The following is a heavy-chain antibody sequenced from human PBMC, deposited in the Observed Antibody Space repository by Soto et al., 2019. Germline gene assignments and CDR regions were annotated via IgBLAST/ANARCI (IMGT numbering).Heavy chain of an antibody. CDR3: ARGYRPGVTTRADYFDY. Sequence: GGSLRLSCAASGFTFSSYAMHWVRQAPGKGLEYVSAISSNGGSTYYANSVKGRFTISRDNSKNTLYLQMGSLRAEDMAVYYCARGYRPGVTTRADYFDYWGQGTLVTVSS. CDR1: GFTFSSYA. J-gene: IGHJ4*02. D-gene: IGHD4-17*01. CDR2: ISSNGGST. V-gene: IGHV3-64*01.